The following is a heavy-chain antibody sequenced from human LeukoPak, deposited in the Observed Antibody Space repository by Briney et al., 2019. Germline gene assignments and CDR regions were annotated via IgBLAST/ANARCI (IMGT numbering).Heavy chain of an antibody. J-gene: IGHJ5*02. CDR2: INSDGITT. D-gene: IGHD4-17*01. V-gene: IGHV3-74*01. CDR1: GFTFSIYW. Sequence: SGGSLRLSCAASGFTFSIYWTHWVRQAPGKGLVWVSRINSDGITTHYADSVKGRFTISRDNAKNTLYLQMNSLRAEDTAVYCARNFDYDDHLWGQGTLVTVSS. CDR3: ARNFDYDDHL.